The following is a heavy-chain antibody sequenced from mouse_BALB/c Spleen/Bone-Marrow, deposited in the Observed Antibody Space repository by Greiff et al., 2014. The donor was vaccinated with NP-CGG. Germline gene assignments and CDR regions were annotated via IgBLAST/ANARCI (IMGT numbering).Heavy chain of an antibody. J-gene: IGHJ3*01. Sequence: EVQGVESGTVLARPGASLRMSCKASGYTFTNYWINWIKQRPGQGLEWIGAIYPGNSDAKYTQKFKAKAKPTAVTSTSTADMELSSLTNEDSAVYYCARNWDWVFAYWGQGTLVTVSA. CDR1: GYTFTNYW. V-gene: IGHV1-5*01. CDR3: ARNWDWVFAY. CDR2: IYPGNSDA. D-gene: IGHD4-1*01.